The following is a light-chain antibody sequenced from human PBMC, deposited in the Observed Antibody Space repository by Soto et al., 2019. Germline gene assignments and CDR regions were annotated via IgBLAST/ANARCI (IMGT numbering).Light chain of an antibody. CDR1: SGSVSTSYY. J-gene: IGLJ3*02. CDR2: STN. Sequence: QAVVTQEPSFSVSPGGTVTITCGLSSGSVSTSYYPSWYQQTPGQAPRTLIYSTNTRSSGVPDRFSGSILGNKAALTITGAQADDESDYSCVLYMGSGIHWVFGGGTKVTVL. V-gene: IGLV8-61*01. CDR3: VLYMGSGIHWV.